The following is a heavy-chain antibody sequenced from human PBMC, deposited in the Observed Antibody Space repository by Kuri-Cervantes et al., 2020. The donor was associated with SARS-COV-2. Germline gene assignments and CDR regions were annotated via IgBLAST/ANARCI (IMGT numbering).Heavy chain of an antibody. V-gene: IGHV1-69*13. CDR3: ALGYWGSGYPRSYYYMDV. Sequence: SVKVSCKASGDSFSSYSFNWVRQAPGQGLEWMGGIIPMSGTADYAQKFQGRVTITADESTSTAYMDLTSLRSEDTAVYYCALGYWGSGYPRSYYYMDVWGKGTTVTVSS. J-gene: IGHJ6*03. CDR2: IIPMSGTA. CDR1: GDSFSSYS. D-gene: IGHD3-22*01.